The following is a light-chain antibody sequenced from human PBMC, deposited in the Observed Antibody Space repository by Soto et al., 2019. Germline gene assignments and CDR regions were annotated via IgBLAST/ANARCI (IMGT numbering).Light chain of an antibody. V-gene: IGKV3-15*01. CDR1: QSVSSN. CDR3: QHNNNGPPLP. CDR2: AAS. Sequence: DIVMTQSPATLSVSPGQRVTLSCRASQSVSSNLAWYQQKPGQAPRLLIFAASTRATGIPARFSGSGSRKDFPPPISRLHSKDLEIFSGQHNNNGPPLPLGGGTRVDIK. J-gene: IGKJ4*01.